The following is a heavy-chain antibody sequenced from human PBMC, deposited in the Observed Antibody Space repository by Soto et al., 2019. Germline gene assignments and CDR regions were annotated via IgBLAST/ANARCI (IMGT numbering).Heavy chain of an antibody. CDR1: GFTFSSYA. D-gene: IGHD3-3*01. Sequence: GGSLRLSCAASGFTFSSYAMPRGRQAPGKGLEWVAVISYDGSNKYYADSVKGRFTISRDNSKNTLYLQMNSLRAEDTAVYYCAIPSDYYDFWSGTFDYWGQGTLVTVSS. V-gene: IGHV3-30-3*01. CDR3: AIPSDYYDFWSGTFDY. J-gene: IGHJ4*02. CDR2: ISYDGSNK.